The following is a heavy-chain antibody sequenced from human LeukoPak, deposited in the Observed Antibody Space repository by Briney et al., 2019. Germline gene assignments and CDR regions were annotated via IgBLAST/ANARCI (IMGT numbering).Heavy chain of an antibody. D-gene: IGHD5-12*01. V-gene: IGHV4-59*08. CDR2: IYYTGNT. Sequence: SETLSLTCTVSGGSISSDHWNWIRQPPGKGLEWIGYIYYTGNTNYNPSLKSRVTISEDTSKNQVSLKLSSVTAADTAVYYCVRHSCVVAFDYWGQGNLVTVSS. CDR1: GGSISSDH. J-gene: IGHJ4*02. CDR3: VRHSCVVAFDY.